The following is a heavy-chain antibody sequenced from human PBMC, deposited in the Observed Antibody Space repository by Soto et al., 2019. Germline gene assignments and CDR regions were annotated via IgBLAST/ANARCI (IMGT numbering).Heavy chain of an antibody. Sequence: GVSLKVSCKGSGYSITSYWIGWVSQMPGKGLEWMGIIYPGDSDTRYSPSFQGQVTISADKSISTAYLQWSSLKAPDTAMYYCARQRKGDDYIWGSYRYTGGFDYWGQGTLVTAPQ. V-gene: IGHV5-51*01. CDR1: GYSITSYW. CDR2: IYPGDSDT. D-gene: IGHD3-16*02. CDR3: ARQRKGDDYIWGSYRYTGGFDY. J-gene: IGHJ4*02.